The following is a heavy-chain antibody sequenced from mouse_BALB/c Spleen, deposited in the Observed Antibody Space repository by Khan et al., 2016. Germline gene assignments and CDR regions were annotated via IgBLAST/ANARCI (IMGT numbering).Heavy chain of an antibody. Sequence: EVELVESGPGLVKPSQSLSLTSTVTGYSITSDYAWNWIRQFQGNKLECMGYISYRGSTSYNPSLKRRISKTRDTSKNQFFLQLDSVTTEDTATYYCARSMNTTGFAYWGQETLVTVSA. V-gene: IGHV3-2*02. D-gene: IGHD2-4*01. J-gene: IGHJ3*01. CDR1: GYSITSDYA. CDR3: ARSMNTTGFAY. CDR2: ISYRGST.